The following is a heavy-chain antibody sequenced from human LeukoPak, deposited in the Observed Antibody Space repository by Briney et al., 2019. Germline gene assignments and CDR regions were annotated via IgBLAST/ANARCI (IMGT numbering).Heavy chain of an antibody. D-gene: IGHD4-17*01. CDR3: ASHPTVTDY. CDR1: GYSISSGYY. J-gene: IGHJ4*02. Sequence: SETLSLTCAVSGYSISSGYYWGWIRQPSGKGLEWIGSIYHSGSTYYNPSLKSRVTISVDTSKNQFSLKLSSVTAADTAVYYCASHPTVTDYWGQGTLVTVSS. CDR2: IYHSGST. V-gene: IGHV4-38-2*01.